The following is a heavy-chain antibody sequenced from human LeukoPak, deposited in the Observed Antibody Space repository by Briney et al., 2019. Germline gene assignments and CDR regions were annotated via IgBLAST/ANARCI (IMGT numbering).Heavy chain of an antibody. CDR1: GFTFSSYS. Sequence: GGSLRLSCAASGFTFSSYSMNWVRQTPGKGLEWVSYIGTSSSIVYYADSVKGRFTISRDNAKNSLYLQMNSLRDEDTAVYYCARHDYAGNSGDYWGQGTLVTVSS. CDR2: IGTSSSIV. D-gene: IGHD4-23*01. V-gene: IGHV3-48*02. CDR3: ARHDYAGNSGDY. J-gene: IGHJ4*02.